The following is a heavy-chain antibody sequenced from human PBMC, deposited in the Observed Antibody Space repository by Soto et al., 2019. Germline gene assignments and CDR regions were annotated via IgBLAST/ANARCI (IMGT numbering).Heavy chain of an antibody. D-gene: IGHD3-3*01. CDR2: ISGSGGST. V-gene: IGHV3-23*01. CDR3: AKCNLLRFLEWLGSDYYYYMDV. CDR1: GFTFISYA. J-gene: IGHJ6*03. Sequence: PGGSLRLSCAASGFTFISYAMSWVRQATGKGLEWVSAISGSGGSTYYADSVKGRFTISRDNSKNTLYLQMNSLRAEDTAVYYCAKCNLLRFLEWLGSDYYYYMDVWGKGTTVTVS.